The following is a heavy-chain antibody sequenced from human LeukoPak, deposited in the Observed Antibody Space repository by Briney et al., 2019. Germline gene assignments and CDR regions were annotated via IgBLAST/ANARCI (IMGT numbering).Heavy chain of an antibody. CDR3: ARGYSYGYGDY. D-gene: IGHD5-18*01. CDR1: GGSFSGYY. J-gene: IGHJ4*02. CDR2: IYYSGST. Sequence: SETLSLTCAVYGGSFSGYYWGWIRQHPGMGLEWIGYIYYSGSTYYNPSLKSRVTISVDTSKNQFSLKLSSVTAADTAVYYCARGYSYGYGDYWGQGTLVTVSS. V-gene: IGHV4-31*11.